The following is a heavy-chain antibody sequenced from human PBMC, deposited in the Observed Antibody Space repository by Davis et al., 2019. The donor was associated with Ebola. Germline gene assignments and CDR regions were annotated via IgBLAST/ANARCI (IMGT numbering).Heavy chain of an antibody. V-gene: IGHV5-51*01. CDR3: ARLPLDGMDV. J-gene: IGHJ6*02. Sequence: KVSCKGSGYSFTNYWIGWVRQMPGKGLEWMGIIYPGDSDTRYSPSFQGQVTISADKSISAAYLQWSSLKASDTAMYYCARLPLDGMDVWGQGTTVTVSS. CDR1: GYSFTNYW. CDR2: IYPGDSDT.